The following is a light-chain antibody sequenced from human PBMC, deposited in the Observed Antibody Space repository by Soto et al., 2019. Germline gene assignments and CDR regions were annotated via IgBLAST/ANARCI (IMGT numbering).Light chain of an antibody. CDR3: QQYHNSPRDT. J-gene: IGKJ2*01. V-gene: IGKV3-15*01. Sequence: EIVMTQSPATLSVSPGERATLSCRASQSVSSNLAWYQQKPGQAPRLLIYGASTRATGIPARFSGSGSGTEFTLTISSLQSEDFAVYYCQQYHNSPRDTFGQGTKLEIK. CDR2: GAS. CDR1: QSVSSN.